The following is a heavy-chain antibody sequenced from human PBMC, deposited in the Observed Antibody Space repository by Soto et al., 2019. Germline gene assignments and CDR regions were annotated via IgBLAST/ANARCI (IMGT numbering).Heavy chain of an antibody. CDR2: ISSDGDIT. CDR1: GFTFSEYS. CDR3: VKVSTFYDILTGYYSTNFFDP. Sequence: GSLRLSCAASGFTFSEYSMHWVRQAPGKGLQYVSTISSDGDITYYADSVKGRFTISRDNSKNTLYLQMNSLRPEDTAVYYCVKVSTFYDILTGYYSTNFFDPWGQGTLVTVSS. V-gene: IGHV3-64D*06. J-gene: IGHJ5*02. D-gene: IGHD3-9*01.